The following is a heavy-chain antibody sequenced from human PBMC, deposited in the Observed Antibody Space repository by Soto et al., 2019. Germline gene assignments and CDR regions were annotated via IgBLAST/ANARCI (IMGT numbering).Heavy chain of an antibody. CDR2: IKQDGSEK. CDR3: ARALISKAFDI. Sequence: GGSLRLSYAASGFTFSSYWMSWVRQAPGKGLEWVANIKQDGSEKYYVDSVKGRFTISRDNAKNSLYLQMNSLRAEDTAVYYCARALISKAFDIWGQGTMVTVSS. J-gene: IGHJ3*02. V-gene: IGHV3-7*01. CDR1: GFTFSSYW.